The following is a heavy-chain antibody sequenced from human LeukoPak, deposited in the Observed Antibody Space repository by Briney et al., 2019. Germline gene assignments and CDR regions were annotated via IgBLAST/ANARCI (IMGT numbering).Heavy chain of an antibody. V-gene: IGHV3-7*01. CDR2: IKQDGSEK. D-gene: IGHD6-13*01. Sequence: GGSLRLSCAASGFTFSSYWMSWVRQAPGKGLEWVANIKQDGSEKYYVDSVKGRFTISRDNSKNTLYLQMNSLRAEDTAVYYCAREPSGYSSSWYQGYWGQGTLVTVSS. CDR1: GFTFSSYW. J-gene: IGHJ4*02. CDR3: AREPSGYSSSWYQGY.